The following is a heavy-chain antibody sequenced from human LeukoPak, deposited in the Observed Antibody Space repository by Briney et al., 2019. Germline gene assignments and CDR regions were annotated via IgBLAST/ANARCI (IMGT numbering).Heavy chain of an antibody. CDR1: GFTFSDYY. CDR3: ARTNRFGSWYLSY. V-gene: IGHV3-11*01. CDR2: ISSSGSTI. Sequence: PGRSLRLSCAASGFTFSDYYMSWIRQAPGKGLEWVSYISSSGSTIYYADSVKGRFTISRDNAKNSLYLQMNSLRAEDTAVYYCARTNRFGSWYLSYWGQGTLVTVSS. D-gene: IGHD6-13*01. J-gene: IGHJ4*02.